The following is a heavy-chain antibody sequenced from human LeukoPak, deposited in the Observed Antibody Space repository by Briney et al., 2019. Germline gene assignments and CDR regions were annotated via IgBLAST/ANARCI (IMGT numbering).Heavy chain of an antibody. J-gene: IGHJ6*02. CDR2: VSYDGSNE. CDR1: GFTFSSYA. CDR3: ARVRRWLQLLSWGMDV. Sequence: GGSLRLSCAASGFTFSSYAMHWVRQAPGKGLEWVAVVSYDGSNEYYADSVKGRFTISRDNSKNTLYLQMNSLRAEDTAVYYCARVRRWLQLLSWGMDVWGQGTPVTVSS. V-gene: IGHV3-30-3*01. D-gene: IGHD5-12*01.